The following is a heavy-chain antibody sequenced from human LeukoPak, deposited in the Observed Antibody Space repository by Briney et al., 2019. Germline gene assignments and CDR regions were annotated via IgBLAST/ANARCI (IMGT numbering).Heavy chain of an antibody. V-gene: IGHV3-23*01. Sequence: GGSLRLSCAASGFTFSSHYMSWVRQAPGKGLEWVSAIGGSGTGTYYADSVKGRFTISRDNSKNTLYLQMNSLRAEDTAVYYCVKDETGSSWYNWGQGTLVTVYS. CDR3: VKDETGSSWYN. D-gene: IGHD6-13*01. CDR1: GFTFSSHY. J-gene: IGHJ4*02. CDR2: IGGSGTGT.